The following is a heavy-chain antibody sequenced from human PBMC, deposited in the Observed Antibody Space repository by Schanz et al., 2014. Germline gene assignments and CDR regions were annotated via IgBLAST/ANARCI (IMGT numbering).Heavy chain of an antibody. D-gene: IGHD2-2*01. V-gene: IGHV1-2*02. J-gene: IGHJ6*02. CDR2: LNPDSGET. CDR1: GYTFSSYG. CDR3: ARERGRGYCSRTSCSKDYGMDV. Sequence: QVQLVQSGAEVKKPGASVKVSCKASGYTFSSYGISWVRQAPGQGLEWMGWLNPDSGETLYAQRFQGRVTLTRDTSSRTVYMQLSRLTSDDTAVYFCARERGRGYCSRTSCSKDYGMDVWGQGTTVTVSS.